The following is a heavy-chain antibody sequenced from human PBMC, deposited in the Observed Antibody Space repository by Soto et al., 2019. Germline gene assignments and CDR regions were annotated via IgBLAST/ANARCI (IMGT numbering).Heavy chain of an antibody. CDR1: GGSISSGGYY. Sequence: QVQLQESGPGLVKPSQTLSLTCTVSGGSISSGGYYWSWIRQHPGKGLEWIGYIYYSGSTYYNPSLKSRVTISVDTSKNQFSLKLSSVTAADTAVYYCARVSRSGSYKGYYYYGMDVWGQGTTVTVSS. J-gene: IGHJ6*02. D-gene: IGHD3-10*01. CDR3: ARVSRSGSYKGYYYYGMDV. V-gene: IGHV4-31*03. CDR2: IYYSGST.